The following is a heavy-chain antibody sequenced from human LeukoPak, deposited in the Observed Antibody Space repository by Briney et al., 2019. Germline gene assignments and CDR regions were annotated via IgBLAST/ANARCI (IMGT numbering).Heavy chain of an antibody. V-gene: IGHV3-49*03. CDR3: TRDFDYSQGVGRLGAFDI. J-gene: IGHJ3*02. CDR2: IRSKAYGGAT. Sequence: GGSLRLSCTASGFTFGDYVMSWFRQAPGKGLEWLGFIRSKAYGGATEYAASVKGRFTISRDDSKSIAYLQMNSLKTEDTAVYYCTRDFDYSQGVGRLGAFDIWGQGTMVTVSS. CDR1: GFTFGDYV. D-gene: IGHD4-11*01.